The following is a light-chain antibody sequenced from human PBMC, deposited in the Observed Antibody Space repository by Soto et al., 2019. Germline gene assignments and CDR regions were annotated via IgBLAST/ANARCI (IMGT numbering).Light chain of an antibody. CDR1: PRSNKW. J-gene: IGKJ1*01. CDR2: DAS. CDR3: QQYSSYSAWT. Sequence: GDRVTITCRASPRSNKWLAWHQQKPGKAPKLLIYDASSLQSGVPPRFSGSGSGTEFTLTISSLQPDDIATYYCQQYSSYSAWTFGEGTKVDIK. V-gene: IGKV1-5*01.